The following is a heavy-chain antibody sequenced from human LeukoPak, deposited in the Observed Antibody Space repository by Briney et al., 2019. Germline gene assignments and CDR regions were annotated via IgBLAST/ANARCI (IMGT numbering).Heavy chain of an antibody. CDR1: EFTFSSYA. CDR3: AKEGGNYYYYYMDV. CDR2: IGAGGATT. J-gene: IGHJ6*03. Sequence: GGSLRLSCAASEFTFSSYAMSWVRQAPGKGLEWVSAIGAGGATTYYADSVKGRFTISRDNSKNTLYLQMNSLRAEDTAVYYCAKEGGNYYYYYMDVWGKGTTVTVSS. V-gene: IGHV3-23*01. D-gene: IGHD3-16*01.